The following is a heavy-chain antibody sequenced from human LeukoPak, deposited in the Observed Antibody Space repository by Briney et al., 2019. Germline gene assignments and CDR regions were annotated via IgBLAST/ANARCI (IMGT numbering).Heavy chain of an antibody. D-gene: IGHD6-13*01. CDR3: ARRAAAGNLAFDP. V-gene: IGHV4-39*01. CDR1: GGSISSSYYY. CDR2: IYYSGST. J-gene: IGHJ5*02. Sequence: SETLSLTCTVSGGSISSSYYYWGWIRQPPGKGLEWIGSIYYSGSTYYNASLKSRVTISVDTSKNQFSLKLSSVTAADTAVYYCARRAAAGNLAFDPWGQGTLVTVSS.